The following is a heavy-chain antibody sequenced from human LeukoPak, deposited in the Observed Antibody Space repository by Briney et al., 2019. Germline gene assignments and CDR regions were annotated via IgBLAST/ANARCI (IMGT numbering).Heavy chain of an antibody. V-gene: IGHV1-69*13. Sequence: SVKVSCKASGGTFSSYAISWVRQAPGQGLEWMGGIIPIFGTANYAQKFQGRVTITADESTSTAYMELSSLRSEDTAVYYCARAGGYCSSTSCYSRYWGQGTLVTVSS. J-gene: IGHJ4*02. CDR1: GGTFSSYA. CDR3: ARAGGYCSSTSCYSRY. D-gene: IGHD2-2*01. CDR2: IIPIFGTA.